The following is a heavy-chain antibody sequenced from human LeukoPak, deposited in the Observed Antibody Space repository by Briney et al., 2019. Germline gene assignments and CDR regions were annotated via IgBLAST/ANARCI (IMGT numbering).Heavy chain of an antibody. D-gene: IGHD5-24*01. CDR2: INPNSGGT. Sequence: ASVKVSCKASGYTFTGYYMHWVRQAPGQGLEWMGWINPNSGGTNYAQKFQGRVTMTRDTFISTAYMELSRPRSDDTAVYYCARVRDGYKGYYFDYWGQGTLVTVSS. CDR1: GYTFTGYY. J-gene: IGHJ4*02. V-gene: IGHV1-2*02. CDR3: ARVRDGYKGYYFDY.